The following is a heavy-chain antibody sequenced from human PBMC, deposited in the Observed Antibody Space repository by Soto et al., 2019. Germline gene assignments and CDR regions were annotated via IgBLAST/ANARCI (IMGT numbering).Heavy chain of an antibody. Sequence: SETLSLTCTVSGASISSNNWCTWVRQSPGKGLEWIGKISQSGRANYNPSLRGRGRMSIDKSKNLLSLKVNYVNAADTAVYYCARIQDGDAFDMWGQGTMVTVSS. CDR1: GASISSNNW. CDR2: ISQSGRA. J-gene: IGHJ3*02. CDR3: ARIQDGDAFDM. V-gene: IGHV4-4*02.